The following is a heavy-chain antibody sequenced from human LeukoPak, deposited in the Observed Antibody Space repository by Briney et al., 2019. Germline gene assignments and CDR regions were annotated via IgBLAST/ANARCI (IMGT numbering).Heavy chain of an antibody. J-gene: IGHJ3*02. CDR1: GGSISSGGYS. CDR2: IYHSGST. Sequence: SETLSLTCAVSGGSISSGGYSWSWIRQPPGKGVEWIGYIYHSGSTYYNPSLKSRVTISVDRSKNQFSLKLSSVTAADTAVYYCARADFWSGFSLFDIWGQGTMVTVSS. V-gene: IGHV4-30-2*01. D-gene: IGHD3-3*01. CDR3: ARADFWSGFSLFDI.